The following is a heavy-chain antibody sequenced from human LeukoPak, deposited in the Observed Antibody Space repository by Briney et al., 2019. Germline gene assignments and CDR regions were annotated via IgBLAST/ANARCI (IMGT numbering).Heavy chain of an antibody. CDR2: INHSGST. CDR1: GGSFSGYY. J-gene: IGHJ3*02. CDR3: ARPLFRSNSRAFDI. Sequence: SETLSLTCAVYGGSFSGYYWSWIRQPPGKGLEWIGEINHSGSTNYNPSLKGRVTISVDTSKNQFSLKLSSVTAADTAVYYCARPLFRSNSRAFDIWGQGTMVTVSS. D-gene: IGHD4-23*01. V-gene: IGHV4-34*01.